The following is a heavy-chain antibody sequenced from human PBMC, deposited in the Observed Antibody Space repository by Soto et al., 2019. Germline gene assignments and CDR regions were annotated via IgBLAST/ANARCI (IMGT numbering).Heavy chain of an antibody. J-gene: IGHJ4*02. CDR2: INPYNGNT. D-gene: IGHD6-19*01. CDR3: ARGPAAIPVASDYYFVY. CDR1: GYTFTNYV. V-gene: IGHV1-18*04. Sequence: QVQLVQSGAEVKKPGASVKVTCKASGYTFTNYVISWVRQAPGQGLEWMGWINPYNGNTNYAQKFKDRVTMTTATSTNTAYMELTSLRSDDTALYYCARGPAAIPVASDYYFVYWGQGTLVSVSS.